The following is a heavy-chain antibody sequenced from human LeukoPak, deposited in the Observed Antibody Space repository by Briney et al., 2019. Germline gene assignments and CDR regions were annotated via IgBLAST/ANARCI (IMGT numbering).Heavy chain of an antibody. J-gene: IGHJ3*02. V-gene: IGHV4-39*01. CDR1: GGSIISNDYY. D-gene: IGHD3-10*01. CDR3: ARHCRNAPYKRTFDI. CDR2: IYYSGST. Sequence: SQTLSLTCTVSGGSIISNDYYWGWIRQPPGKGLEWIGTIYYSGSTYYNPSLKSRITISVDTSKHQFSLELSSVTAADTAVYYCARHCRNAPYKRTFDIWGQGKMVTVSS.